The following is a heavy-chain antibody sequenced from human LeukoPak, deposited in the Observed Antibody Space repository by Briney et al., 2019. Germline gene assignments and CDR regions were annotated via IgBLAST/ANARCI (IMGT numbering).Heavy chain of an antibody. CDR2: INSDGSST. CDR1: GFTFSSYW. J-gene: IGHJ4*02. D-gene: IGHD4-17*01. CDR3: XXXSSATVTTAGY. V-gene: IGHV3-74*01. Sequence: GGSLRLSCAASGFTFSSYWMHWVRQAPGKGLVWVSRINSDGSSTSYADSVKGRFTISRDNAKNTLYLQMNSLRAEDTAVYYXXXXSSATVTTAGYWGQGTLVTVSS.